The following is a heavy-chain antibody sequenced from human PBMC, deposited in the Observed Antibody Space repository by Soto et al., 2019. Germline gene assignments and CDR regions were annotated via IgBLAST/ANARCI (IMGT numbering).Heavy chain of an antibody. V-gene: IGHV3-23*01. CDR1: GFTFSNYA. Sequence: GGSLRLSCAVSGFTFSNYALTWVRQAPGRGLEWVSTIRGSGGGTYYADSVKGRFTISRDNSKNTLYLQMNSLRAEDTAVYYCARDRVPATREPDYWGQGSLVTVSS. CDR2: IRGSGGGT. J-gene: IGHJ4*02. D-gene: IGHD2-15*01. CDR3: ARDRVPATREPDY.